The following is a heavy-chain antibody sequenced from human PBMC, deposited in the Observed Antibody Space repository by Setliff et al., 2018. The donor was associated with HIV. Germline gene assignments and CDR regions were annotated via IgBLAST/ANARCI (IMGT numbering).Heavy chain of an antibody. CDR2: IYASGRT. Sequence: SETLSLTCSVSGGSISDYYWSWIRQPPGKGLEWIGYIYASGRTNYNPSLKSRVTLSVDTSKNQFSLKVTSVTAADTAVYYCAREIQFSATTYYYYYMDDWGRGTTVTVSS. J-gene: IGHJ6*03. CDR3: AREIQFSATTYYYYYMDD. D-gene: IGHD5-18*01. V-gene: IGHV4-4*08. CDR1: GGSISDYY.